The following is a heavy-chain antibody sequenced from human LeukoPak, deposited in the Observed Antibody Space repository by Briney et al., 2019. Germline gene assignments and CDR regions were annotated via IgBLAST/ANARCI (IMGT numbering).Heavy chain of an antibody. CDR3: ARIENYLPKHWFDP. CDR1: GGSISSSNYC. CDR2: ICYSGST. J-gene: IGHJ5*02. D-gene: IGHD5-24*01. V-gene: IGHV4-39*01. Sequence: PSETLSLTCTVSGGSISSSNYCGGWIRQPPGKGLEWIGSICYSGSTFYNPSLKSRGTLLVDTPKNQFSLRVSSVTAADTAVYYCARIENYLPKHWFDPWGQGTLVTVSS.